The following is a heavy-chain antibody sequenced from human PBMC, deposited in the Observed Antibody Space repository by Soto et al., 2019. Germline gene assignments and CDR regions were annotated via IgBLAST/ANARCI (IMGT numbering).Heavy chain of an antibody. D-gene: IGHD6-6*01. CDR3: ARSMYSTSGQPYYGMDV. CDR2: MYHSGIT. J-gene: IGHJ6*02. CDR1: GYSIRSGYF. V-gene: IGHV4-38-2*01. Sequence: SETLSLTCAVSGYSIRSGYFWGWLRQPPGKGLEWIGSMYHSGITYYNLSLKSRVTISVDTSKNQLSLTLSSATAPDTAVYYCARSMYSTSGQPYYGMDVWGQGTTVTVSS.